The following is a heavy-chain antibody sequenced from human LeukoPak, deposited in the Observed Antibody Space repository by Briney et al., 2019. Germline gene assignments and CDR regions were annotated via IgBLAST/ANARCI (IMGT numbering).Heavy chain of an antibody. CDR1: GFTFSNYA. CDR2: ISASGDAT. Sequence: GGSLRLSCVASGFTFSNYAMNWVRQAPGKGLEWVSLISASGDATYYGDPVKGRFTISRDNSKNTLYLQMNSLRAEDTAVYHCAKERTETTAYFDYWGQGTLVTVSS. V-gene: IGHV3-23*01. CDR3: AKERTETTAYFDY. J-gene: IGHJ4*02. D-gene: IGHD4-17*01.